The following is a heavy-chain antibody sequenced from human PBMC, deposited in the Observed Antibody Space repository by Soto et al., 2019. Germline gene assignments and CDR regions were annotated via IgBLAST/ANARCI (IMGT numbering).Heavy chain of an antibody. CDR1: GYTFTSYD. CDR2: MNPNSGTT. J-gene: IGHJ6*03. V-gene: IGHV1-8*01. D-gene: IGHD6-6*01. CDR3: ARHRLAARTHYYYYTDV. Sequence: QVQLVPSGAAVKKPGASVKVSCKASGYTFTSYDINCVRQATGQGLEWMGWMNPNSGTTGYAQKFQGRVTMTRNTAISTAYMELSSLRSEDTAVYYWARHRLAARTHYYYYTDVWGKETTVTVSS.